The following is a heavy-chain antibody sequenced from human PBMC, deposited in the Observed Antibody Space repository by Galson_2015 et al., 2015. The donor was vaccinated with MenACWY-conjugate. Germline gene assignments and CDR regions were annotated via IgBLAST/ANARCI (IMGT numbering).Heavy chain of an antibody. Sequence: LRLSCAASGFTFSSYSMNWVRQAPGKGLEWVSSISSSSSYIYYADSVKGRFTISRDNAKNSLYLQMSSLRAEDTAVYYCARTKLYCSSSICSHYYYYGMDVWGQGTTVTVSS. CDR1: GFTFSSYS. CDR3: ARTKLYCSSSICSHYYYYGMDV. V-gene: IGHV3-21*01. CDR2: ISSSSSYI. J-gene: IGHJ6*02. D-gene: IGHD2-15*01.